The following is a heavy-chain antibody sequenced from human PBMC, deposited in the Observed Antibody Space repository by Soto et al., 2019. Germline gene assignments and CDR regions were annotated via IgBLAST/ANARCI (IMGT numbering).Heavy chain of an antibody. CDR1: GFSFSSYA. J-gene: IGHJ4*02. D-gene: IGHD2-21*01. CDR3: ARWRFLDY. Sequence: EVQLVESGGGLVRPGGSLRLSCAASGFSFSSYALNWVRQAPGKGLEWVSTIRGSDGKTYYADSVKGRFAISRDTSKTTLYLERASLRVVDTAVYYGARWRFLDYWGKGPRVTV. V-gene: IGHV3-23*04. CDR2: IRGSDGKT.